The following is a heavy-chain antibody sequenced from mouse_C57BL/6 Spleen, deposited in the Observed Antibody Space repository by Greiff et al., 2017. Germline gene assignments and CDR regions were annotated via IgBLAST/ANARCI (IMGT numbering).Heavy chain of an antibody. CDR3: ARRGAMDY. CDR1: GFTFSDYG. V-gene: IGHV5-17*01. CDR2: ISSGSSTI. J-gene: IGHJ4*01. Sequence: EVKLVESGGGLVKPGGSLKLSCAASGFTFSDYGMHWVRQAPEKGLEWVAYISSGSSTIYYADTVKGRFTISRDNAKNTLFLHMTSLRSEDAAMDYCARRGAMDYWGQGTSVTVSS.